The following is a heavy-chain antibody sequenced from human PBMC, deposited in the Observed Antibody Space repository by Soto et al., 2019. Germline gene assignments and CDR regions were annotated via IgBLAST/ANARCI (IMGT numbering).Heavy chain of an antibody. V-gene: IGHV4-31*03. CDR1: GGSISSGGYY. J-gene: IGHJ1*01. Sequence: SETLSLTCTVSGGSISSGGYYWRGIRQHPGKSLEWIGYIYYSGSTYYNPSLKSRVTISVDTSKNQFSLKLSSVTAADTAVYYCARGGPTYYYDSRSAEYFQHWGQGTLVTVSS. D-gene: IGHD3-22*01. CDR2: IYYSGST. CDR3: ARGGPTYYYDSRSAEYFQH.